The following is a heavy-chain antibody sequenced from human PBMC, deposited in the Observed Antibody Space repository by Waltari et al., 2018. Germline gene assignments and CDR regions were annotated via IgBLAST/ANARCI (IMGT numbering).Heavy chain of an antibody. CDR2: IYTSGST. J-gene: IGHJ6*02. Sequence: QVKLQESGTGLVKPSQTLSLTCTVSGGSISSGSYYWSWIRQPAGKGLEWIGRIYTSGSTNYNPSLKSRVTISVDTSKNQFSLKLSSVTAADTAVYYCARGPSMVTFDYYYYYGMDVWGQGTTVTVSS. D-gene: IGHD5-18*01. CDR3: ARGPSMVTFDYYYYYGMDV. V-gene: IGHV4-61*02. CDR1: GGSISSGSYY.